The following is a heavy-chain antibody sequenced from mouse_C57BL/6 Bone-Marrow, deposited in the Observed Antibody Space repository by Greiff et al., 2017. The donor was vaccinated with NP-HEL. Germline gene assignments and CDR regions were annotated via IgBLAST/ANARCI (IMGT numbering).Heavy chain of an antibody. CDR1: GYTFTNYW. D-gene: IGHD3-3*01. Sequence: VKLMESGAELVRPGTSVKMSCKASGYTFTNYWIGWAKQRPGHGLEWIGDIYPGGGYTNYNEKFKGKATLTADKSSSTAYMQFSSLTSEDSAIYYCERAVHSYYAMDYWGQGTSVTVSS. CDR3: ERAVHSYYAMDY. V-gene: IGHV1-63*01. J-gene: IGHJ4*01. CDR2: IYPGGGYT.